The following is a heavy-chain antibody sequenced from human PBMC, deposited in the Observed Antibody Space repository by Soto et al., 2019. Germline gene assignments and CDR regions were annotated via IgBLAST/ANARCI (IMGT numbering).Heavy chain of an antibody. CDR1: GFTPRGYA. V-gene: IGHV3-64*01. CDR3: ARRARPDFYYMDV. D-gene: IGHD6-6*01. CDR2: ISSNGVGT. Sequence: PGGSLRISCAASGFTPRGYAMDWVRQAPGKGLEYVSGISSNGVGTYYANSVQGRFTISRDNSKNTVYLQMGSLRPEDMAVYYCARRARPDFYYMDVWGKGTTVTVSS. J-gene: IGHJ6*03.